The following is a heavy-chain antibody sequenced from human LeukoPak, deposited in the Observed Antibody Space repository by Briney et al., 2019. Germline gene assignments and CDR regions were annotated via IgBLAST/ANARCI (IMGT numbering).Heavy chain of an antibody. CDR1: GFTFSTYW. J-gene: IGHJ4*02. D-gene: IGHD3-22*01. CDR3: AREKLDTRGYADY. Sequence: PGGSLRLSCAGSGFTFSTYWMSWVRQAPGKGLDWVANIKQDGTDKYYVDSVKGRFTISRDNAKNLLYLQMNSLRAEDTAVYYCAREKLDTRGYADYWGQGTLVTVSS. CDR2: IKQDGTDK. V-gene: IGHV3-7*01.